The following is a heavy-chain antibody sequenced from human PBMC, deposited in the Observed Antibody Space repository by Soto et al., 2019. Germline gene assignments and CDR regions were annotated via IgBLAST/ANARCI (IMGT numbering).Heavy chain of an antibody. V-gene: IGHV1-46*03. D-gene: IGHD2-2*03. CDR1: GYTFTSYS. CDR2: INPSGGST. CDR3: ARGLDIVVVPAGAWGAFDI. J-gene: IGHJ3*02. Sequence: ASVKVSCKASGYTFTSYSMHGVRQAPGQGLEWMGIINPSGGSTSYAQKFQGRVTMTRDTSTSTVYMELSSLRSEDTAVYYCARGLDIVVVPAGAWGAFDIWGQGTMVTVSS.